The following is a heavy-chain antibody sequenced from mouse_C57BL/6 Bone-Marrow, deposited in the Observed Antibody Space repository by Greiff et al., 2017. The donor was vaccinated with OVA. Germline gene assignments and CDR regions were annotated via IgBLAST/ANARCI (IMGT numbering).Heavy chain of an antibody. CDR3: AHCGSRLYLHY. Sequence: QVQLQQPGAELVRPGTSVKLSCKASGYTFTNYWMHWVKQRPGQGLEWIGVIAPSDSYINYNQKFKGRATLTVDTSSITAYMHLSSLTSEDSAVYYCAHCGSRLYLHYWGQGTALTVSS. CDR1: GYTFTNYW. J-gene: IGHJ2*01. CDR2: IAPSDSYI. D-gene: IGHD1-1*01. V-gene: IGHV1-59*01.